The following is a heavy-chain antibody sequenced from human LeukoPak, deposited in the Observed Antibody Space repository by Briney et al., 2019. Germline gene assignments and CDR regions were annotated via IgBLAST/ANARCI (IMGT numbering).Heavy chain of an antibody. CDR1: GFTFSDAW. CDR2: IWYDGSNK. J-gene: IGHJ4*02. V-gene: IGHV3-33*08. Sequence: GGSLRLSCAASGFTFSDAWMTWVRQAPGKGLEWVAVIWYDGSNKYYADSVKGRFTISRDNSKNTLYLQMNSLRAEDTAVYYCARGRYSYWGQGTLVTGSS. D-gene: IGHD3-9*01. CDR3: ARGRYSY.